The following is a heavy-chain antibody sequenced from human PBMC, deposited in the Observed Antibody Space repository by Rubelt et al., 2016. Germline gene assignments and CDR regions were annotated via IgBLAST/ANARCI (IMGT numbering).Heavy chain of an antibody. Sequence: QVQLVESGGGVVQPGRSLRLSCAASGFTFSNYGMHWVRQAPGKGLEWVAVISYDGTNKYYADSGKGRFTISRDNSKNTLYLQMNSLRAGGTAVYSCAKGGYCSSTSCYVDWFDPWGQGTLVTVSS. CDR2: ISYDGTNK. D-gene: IGHD2-2*01. CDR3: AKGGYCSSTSCYVDWFDP. V-gene: IGHV3-30*18. CDR1: GFTFSNYG. J-gene: IGHJ5*02.